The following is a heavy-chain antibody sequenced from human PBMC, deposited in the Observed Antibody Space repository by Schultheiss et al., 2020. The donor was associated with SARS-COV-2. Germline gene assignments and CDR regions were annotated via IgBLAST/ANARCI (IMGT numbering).Heavy chain of an antibody. V-gene: IGHV3-53*04. CDR3: ARDVGELEWFGGMDV. CDR2: IYSGGST. J-gene: IGHJ6*02. CDR1: GFTVSSNY. Sequence: GGSLRLSCAASGFTVSSNYMSWVRQAPGKGLEWVSVIYSGGSTYYADSVKGRFTISRHNSKNTLYLQMNSLRAEDTAVYYCARDVGELEWFGGMDVWGQGTTVTVSS. D-gene: IGHD3-3*01.